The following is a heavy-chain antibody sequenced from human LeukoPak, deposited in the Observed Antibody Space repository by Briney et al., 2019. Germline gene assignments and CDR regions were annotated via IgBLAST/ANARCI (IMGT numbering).Heavy chain of an antibody. CDR1: GFTFSNYA. V-gene: IGHV3-23*01. J-gene: IGHJ4*02. D-gene: IGHD2-15*01. CDR2: ISVSGSNI. Sequence: AGGSLRLSCAASGFTFSNYAMTWVRQAPGKGLEWVSAISVSGSNIYYADSVKGRFTISRDNSKNTLYLQMNSLRAEDTAVYYCARDSSDGGSPGLWGQGTLVTVSS. CDR3: ARDSSDGGSPGL.